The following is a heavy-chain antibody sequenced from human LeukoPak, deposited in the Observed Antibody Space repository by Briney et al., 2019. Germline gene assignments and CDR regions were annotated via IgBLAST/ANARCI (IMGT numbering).Heavy chain of an antibody. D-gene: IGHD5-12*01. J-gene: IGHJ4*02. CDR2: IKSKTDGGTT. Sequence: GGSLRLSCAASGFTFSDHFMDWVRQAPGKGLEWVGRIKSKTDGGTTDYAAPVKGRFTISRDDSKNTLYLQMNSLKTEDTAVYYCTTDGYSGYALKFDYWGQGTLVTVSS. CDR1: GFTFSDHF. CDR3: TTDGYSGYALKFDY. V-gene: IGHV3-15*01.